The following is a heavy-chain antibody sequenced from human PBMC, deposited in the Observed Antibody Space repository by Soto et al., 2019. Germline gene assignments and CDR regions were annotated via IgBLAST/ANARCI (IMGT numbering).Heavy chain of an antibody. Sequence: ASVKVSCKTSGYIFTAYSMHWVRQAPGQGLEWMGVVNPSGGSAHYAQSFEGRVTLTRGTSTSTFYMELSSLRSEDTAVYYCAREENCRGGTCYSEYFHHWGQGTLVTVSS. V-gene: IGHV1-46*01. D-gene: IGHD2-15*01. CDR3: AREENCRGGTCYSEYFHH. CDR2: VNPSGGSA. J-gene: IGHJ1*01. CDR1: GYIFTAYS.